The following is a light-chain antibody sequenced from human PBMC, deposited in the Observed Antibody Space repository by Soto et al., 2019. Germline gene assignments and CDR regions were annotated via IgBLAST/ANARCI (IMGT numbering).Light chain of an antibody. Sequence: QCVLTQPASVSGSPGQSITISCTGTSNDVGSYNLVAWYQQHPGKAPKLMIYEGSKRPSGVSNRFSGSKSGNTASLTISGVQAEDEAEYYCCSYAGSSVAFGGGTKLTVL. CDR3: CSYAGSSVA. J-gene: IGLJ2*01. V-gene: IGLV2-23*01. CDR2: EGS. CDR1: SNDVGSYNL.